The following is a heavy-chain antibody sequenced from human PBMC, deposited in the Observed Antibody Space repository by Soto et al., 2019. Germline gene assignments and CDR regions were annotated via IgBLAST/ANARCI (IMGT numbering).Heavy chain of an antibody. D-gene: IGHD3-10*01. CDR2: IFYSGIDPVYVDGSK. CDR3: ASTQGSYGSGSYYNFVSAYYYYGMDV. V-gene: IGHV4-39*01. Sequence: SETLSLTCTVSGDSISSSGSHWCWIRHAPRKGLEWIATIFYSGIDPVYVDGSKYYNPSLESRVTISVDTSKKQFSLKLSSVTAADTAVYYCASTQGSYGSGSYYNFVSAYYYYGMDVWGQGTTVTVSS. CDR1: GDSISSSGSH. J-gene: IGHJ6*02.